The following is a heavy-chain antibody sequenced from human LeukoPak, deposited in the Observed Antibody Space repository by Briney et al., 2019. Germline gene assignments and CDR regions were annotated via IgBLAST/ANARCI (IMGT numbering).Heavy chain of an antibody. CDR1: GYTFTGYY. J-gene: IGHJ3*02. CDR3: ARVYSSGWENDAFDI. CDR2: INPNSGGT. D-gene: IGHD6-19*01. V-gene: IGHV1-2*02. Sequence: SSVKVSCKASGYTFTGYYMHWVRQAPGQGLEWMGWINPNSGGTNYAQKFQGRVTMTRDTSISTAYMELSRLRSDDTAVYYCARVYSSGWENDAFDIWGQGTMVTVSS.